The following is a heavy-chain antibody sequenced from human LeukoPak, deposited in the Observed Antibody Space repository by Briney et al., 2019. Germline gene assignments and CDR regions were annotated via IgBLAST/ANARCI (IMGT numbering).Heavy chain of an antibody. J-gene: IGHJ4*02. CDR1: GYTFTIYG. CDR2: ISAYNGNT. CDR3: AREVAYCGGDCYFGFDY. D-gene: IGHD2-21*01. V-gene: IGHV1-18*01. Sequence: ASVKVSCSASGYTFTIYGISGVRQAPGKGLEGMGWISAYNGNTNYAQKLQGRVTINTDTSTSTAYMELRSLRSDDTAVYYCAREVAYCGGDCYFGFDYWGQGNLVTVSS.